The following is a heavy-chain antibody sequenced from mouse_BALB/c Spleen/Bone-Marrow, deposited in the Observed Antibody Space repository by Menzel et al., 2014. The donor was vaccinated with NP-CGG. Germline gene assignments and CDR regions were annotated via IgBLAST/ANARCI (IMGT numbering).Heavy chain of an antibody. J-gene: IGHJ2*01. CDR2: ITSGGGYT. V-gene: IGHV5-6-4*01. Sequence: EVKLMESGGGLVKPGGSLKLSCAASGFTFSSYTMSWVRQTPEKRLEWVATITSGGGYTYYPDSVKGRFTISRDNAENTLYLQMSSLKSEDTAMYYCTRDNGPFDYWGHGTTLAVSS. D-gene: IGHD1-2*01. CDR3: TRDNGPFDY. CDR1: GFTFSSYT.